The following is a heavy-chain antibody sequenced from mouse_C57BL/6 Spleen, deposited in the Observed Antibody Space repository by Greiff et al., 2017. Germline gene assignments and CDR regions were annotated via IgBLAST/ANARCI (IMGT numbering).Heavy chain of an antibody. D-gene: IGHD2-5*01. CDR3: ARSDYSNPSGFAY. CDR1: GYTFTSYW. CDR2: IDSSDSYT. V-gene: IGHV1-69*01. Sequence: VQLQQPGAELVLPGASVKLSCKASGYTFTSYWMHWVKQRPGKGLEWIGEIDSSDSYTNSNQTFKGKSTLTVDKSTSTAYMQLSSLTSDDSAVYYCARSDYSNPSGFAYWGQGTLVTVSA. J-gene: IGHJ3*01.